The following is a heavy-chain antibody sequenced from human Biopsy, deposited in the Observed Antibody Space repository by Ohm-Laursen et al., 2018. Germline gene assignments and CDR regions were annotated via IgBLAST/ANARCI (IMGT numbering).Heavy chain of an antibody. Sequence: TLSLTCTVSGGSITSGGSYWSWIRQRPGQGLEWIGYIFNSANTYYNPSLKNLITISGDTSKNQFPLKLNSVTAADTAVYYCARGDYFDSNGYFWFDPWGQGTLVTVSS. D-gene: IGHD3-22*01. CDR1: GGSITSGGSY. CDR2: IFNSANT. CDR3: ARGDYFDSNGYFWFDP. V-gene: IGHV4-31*01. J-gene: IGHJ5*02.